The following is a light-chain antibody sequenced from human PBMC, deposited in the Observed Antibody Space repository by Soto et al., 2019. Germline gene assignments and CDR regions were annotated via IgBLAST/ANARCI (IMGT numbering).Light chain of an antibody. CDR2: GAS. Sequence: DIQMTQSPSAMSASVGDRVTITCRASQVIFTHLDWFQQKPGKVPKRLVYGASSLQSGVPSRFSGTGSGTEFTLTISSLQPEDFATYYCLQHNTYPGTFGQGTKVEIK. CDR1: QVIFTH. J-gene: IGKJ1*01. CDR3: LQHNTYPGT. V-gene: IGKV1-17*03.